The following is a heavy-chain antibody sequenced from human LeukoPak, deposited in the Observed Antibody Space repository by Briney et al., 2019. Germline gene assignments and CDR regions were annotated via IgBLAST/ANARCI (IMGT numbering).Heavy chain of an antibody. J-gene: IGHJ4*02. CDR2: MNPNSGNT. V-gene: IGHV1-8*01. Sequence: GXXXXXYDXXXXXQATXXGXXWMGWMNPNSGNTGYAQKFQGRATMTRNTSISTAYMELSSLRSEDTAVYYCASGPEPLEDYWGQGTLVTVSS. CDR3: ASGPEPLEDY. D-gene: IGHD1-1*01. CDR1: GXXXXXYD.